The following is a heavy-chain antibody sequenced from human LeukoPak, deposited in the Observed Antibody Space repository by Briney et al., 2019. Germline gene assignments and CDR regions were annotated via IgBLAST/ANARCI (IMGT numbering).Heavy chain of an antibody. CDR2: INPNSGGT. V-gene: IGHV1-2*04. CDR3: AREGSGSYYYYGMDV. J-gene: IGHJ6*02. D-gene: IGHD1-26*01. Sequence: ASVKVSCKASGYTFTGYYMHWVRQAPGQGLEWMGWINPNSGGTNYAQKFQGWVTMTRDTSISTAYMELSRLRSDDTAVYYCAREGSGSYYYYGMDVWGQGTTDTVSS. CDR1: GYTFTGYY.